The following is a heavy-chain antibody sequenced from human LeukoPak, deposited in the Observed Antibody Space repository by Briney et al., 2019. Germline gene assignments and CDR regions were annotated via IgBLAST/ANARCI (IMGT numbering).Heavy chain of an antibody. J-gene: IGHJ4*02. CDR1: GGSFSGYY. CDR3: ARDLRWLQGFDY. CDR2: INHSGST. D-gene: IGHD5-24*01. V-gene: IGHV4-34*01. Sequence: SETLSLTCAVYGGSFSGYYWSWIRQPPGKGLEWIGEINHSGSTNYNPSLKSRVTISVDTSKNQFSLKLSSVTAADTAVYYCARDLRWLQGFDYWGRGTLVTVSS.